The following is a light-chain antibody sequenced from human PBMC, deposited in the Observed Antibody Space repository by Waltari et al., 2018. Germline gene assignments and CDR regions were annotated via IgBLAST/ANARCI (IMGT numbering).Light chain of an antibody. Sequence: VLTQSPGTLSLSPGERATFSCRASQRLTKNYLAWYQQKPGQAPRLLIYGASSRAAGIPDRFSGSGSGTDFTLTISRLEPEDFAVYYCQQYGSSVLYTFGQGTKLEIK. J-gene: IGKJ2*01. CDR2: GAS. CDR3: QQYGSSVLYT. CDR1: QRLTKNY. V-gene: IGKV3-20*01.